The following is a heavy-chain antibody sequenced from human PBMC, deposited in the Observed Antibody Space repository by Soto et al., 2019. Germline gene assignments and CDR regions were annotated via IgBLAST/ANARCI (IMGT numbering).Heavy chain of an antibody. CDR2: IYSGGRA. J-gene: IGHJ4*02. Sequence: EVQLVESGGGLVQPGGSLRLSCAASGFTVSSNYMSWVRQDPGKGLEWVSGIYSGGRAYYAVSVKGRFTISRDNSKNTLSLQVNSLRAEDTAVYYCATHEYIYGGGFFDYWGQRTLVTVSS. CDR3: ATHEYIYGGGFFDY. V-gene: IGHV3-66*04. CDR1: GFTVSSNY. D-gene: IGHD5-18*01.